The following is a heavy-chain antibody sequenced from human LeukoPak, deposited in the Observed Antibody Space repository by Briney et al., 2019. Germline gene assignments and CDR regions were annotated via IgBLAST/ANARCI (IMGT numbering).Heavy chain of an antibody. Sequence: ASVKVSCKASGYTFTAYYMHWVRQAPGQGLESMGWINPNSGGSNFAQKFQGRVTMTRDTSITTAYMELTRLTSDDTAMYYCARNLEYSSSSGAFDIWGQGTMVTVSS. V-gene: IGHV1-2*02. J-gene: IGHJ3*02. D-gene: IGHD6-6*01. CDR2: INPNSGGS. CDR1: GYTFTAYY. CDR3: ARNLEYSSSSGAFDI.